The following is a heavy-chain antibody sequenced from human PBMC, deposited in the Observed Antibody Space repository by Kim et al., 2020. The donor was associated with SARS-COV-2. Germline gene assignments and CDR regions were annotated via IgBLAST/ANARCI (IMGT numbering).Heavy chain of an antibody. CDR2: INHSGST. CDR3: ARSLQSLNDDYGDYYFDY. V-gene: IGHV4-34*01. J-gene: IGHJ4*02. CDR1: GGSFSGYY. D-gene: IGHD4-17*01. Sequence: SETLSLTCAVYGGSFSGYYWSWIRQPPGKGLEWIGEINHSGSTNYNPSLKSRVTISVDTSKNQFSLKLSSVTAADTAVYYCARSLQSLNDDYGDYYFDYWGQGTLVTVSS.